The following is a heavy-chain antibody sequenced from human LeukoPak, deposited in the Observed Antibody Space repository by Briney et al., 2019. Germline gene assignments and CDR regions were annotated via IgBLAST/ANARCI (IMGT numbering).Heavy chain of an antibody. V-gene: IGHV1-18*01. Sequence: ASVKVSCKSSVYTFTIYGISWGRHGPGQGHERVGWSSTYNGNTNYAHKLQGRVTLTTDTSTSTAYIELRSLRSDDAAVYKCARDTWSGGSCYLGFYWGQGNLVTVSS. D-gene: IGHD2-15*01. CDR1: VYTFTIYG. CDR2: SSTYNGNT. J-gene: IGHJ4*02. CDR3: ARDTWSGGSCYLGFY.